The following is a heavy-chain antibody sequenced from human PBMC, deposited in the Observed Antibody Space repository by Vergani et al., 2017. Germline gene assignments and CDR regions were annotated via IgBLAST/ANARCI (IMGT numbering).Heavy chain of an antibody. CDR2: ITPFFPTG. CDR3: ASPRTAGNLPKPVYNFYGLDV. D-gene: IGHD5-24*01. Sequence: QVQLVQSGAEVKKPGSSVQVSCKASGGTFNIYSVSWLRQAPGQGPEWMGGITPFFPTGHYAQKFQGRVTITTDESATTVYMELSSLRSEDTAVSYCASPRTAGNLPKPVYNFYGLDVWGQGTKVTVSS. J-gene: IGHJ6*02. V-gene: IGHV1-69*05. CDR1: GGTFNIYS.